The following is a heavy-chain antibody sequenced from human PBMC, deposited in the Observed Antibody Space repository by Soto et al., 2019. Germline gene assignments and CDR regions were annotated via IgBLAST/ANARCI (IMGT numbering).Heavy chain of an antibody. V-gene: IGHV1-8*01. D-gene: IGHD4-17*01. Sequence: ASVKVSCKASGYTFTSYDINWVRQATGQGLEWMGWMNPNSGNTGYAQKFQGRVTMTRNTSISTAYMELSSLRSEDTAVYYCARATVVTLGAFDIWGQGTMVTVSS. CDR1: GYTFTSYD. CDR2: MNPNSGNT. J-gene: IGHJ3*02. CDR3: ARATVVTLGAFDI.